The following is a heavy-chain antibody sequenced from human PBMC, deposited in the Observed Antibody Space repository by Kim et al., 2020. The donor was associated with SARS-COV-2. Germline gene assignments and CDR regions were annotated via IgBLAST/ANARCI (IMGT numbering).Heavy chain of an antibody. J-gene: IGHJ4*02. V-gene: IGHV3-48*02. Sequence: YYADSVKGRFTISRDNAKNSLYLQMNSLRDEDTAVYYCARYMGSGYDRDYWGQGTLVTVSS. CDR3: ARYMGSGYDRDY. D-gene: IGHD5-12*01.